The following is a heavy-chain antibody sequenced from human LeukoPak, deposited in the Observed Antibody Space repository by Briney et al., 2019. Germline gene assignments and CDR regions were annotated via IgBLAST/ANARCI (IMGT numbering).Heavy chain of an antibody. J-gene: IGHJ4*02. V-gene: IGHV3-30*02. CDR1: GFTFSSCG. D-gene: IGHD2-15*01. Sequence: GGSLRLSCVASGFTFSSCGMHWVRQAPGKGLEWVAFIRYDGSNKYYADSVKGRFTISRDNSKNTLYLQMNSLRAEDTAVYYCAKPRAVVVAASFDYWGQGTLVTVSS. CDR2: IRYDGSNK. CDR3: AKPRAVVVAASFDY.